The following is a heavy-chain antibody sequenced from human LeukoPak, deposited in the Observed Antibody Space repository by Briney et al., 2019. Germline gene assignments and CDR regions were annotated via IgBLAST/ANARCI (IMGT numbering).Heavy chain of an antibody. D-gene: IGHD3-10*01. J-gene: IGHJ5*02. CDR2: INHSGST. CDR1: GGSFSGYY. Sequence: SETLSLTCAVYGGSFSGYYWSWIRQPPGKGLEWIGEINHSGSTNYNPSLKSRVTISVDTSKNQFSLKLSSVTAADTAVYYCAVWFGELIGFDPWGQGTLVTVSS. CDR3: AVWFGELIGFDP. V-gene: IGHV4-34*01.